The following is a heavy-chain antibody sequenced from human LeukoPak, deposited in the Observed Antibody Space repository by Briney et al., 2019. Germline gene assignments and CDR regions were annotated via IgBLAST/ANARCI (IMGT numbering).Heavy chain of an antibody. CDR1: GFTFSSYA. J-gene: IGHJ5*02. CDR3: ARARGESNWFDP. CDR2: ISYDGSNK. Sequence: GRSLRLSCAASGFTFSSYAMHWVRQAPGKGLEWVAVISYDGSNKYYADSVKGRFTISRDNSKNTLYLQMNSLRAEDTAVYYCARARGESNWFDPWGQGTLVTVSS. V-gene: IGHV3-30*01. D-gene: IGHD3-16*01.